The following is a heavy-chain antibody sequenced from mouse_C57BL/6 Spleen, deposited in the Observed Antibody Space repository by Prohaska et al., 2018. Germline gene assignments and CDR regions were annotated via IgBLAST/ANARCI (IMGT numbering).Heavy chain of an antibody. CDR3: ARSSYYAMDY. Sequence: QVQLQQPGAELVKPGASVKLSCKASGYTFTSYWMQWVKQRPGQCLEWIGEIDPSDSYTNYNQKFKGKATLTVDTSSSTAYMQLSSLTSEDSAVYYCARSSYYAMDYWGQGTSVTVSS. CDR1: GYTFTSYW. J-gene: IGHJ4*01. V-gene: IGHV1-50*01. CDR2: IDPSDSYT.